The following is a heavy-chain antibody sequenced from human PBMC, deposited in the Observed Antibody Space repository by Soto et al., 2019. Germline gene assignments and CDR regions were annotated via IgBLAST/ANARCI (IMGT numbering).Heavy chain of an antibody. CDR1: GYIFTNYG. Sequence: QVQLVQSGAEVKKPGASVKVSCKASGYIFTNYGISWVRQAPGQGLEWMGWISGYNGNTHDAQKFQGRVTMSTDTSTGTAYMELRSLRSDDTAMYYCARGSREQSYYHYGMDVWGQGTTVTFSS. CDR3: ARGSREQSYYHYGMDV. J-gene: IGHJ6*02. V-gene: IGHV1-18*04. CDR2: ISGYNGNT.